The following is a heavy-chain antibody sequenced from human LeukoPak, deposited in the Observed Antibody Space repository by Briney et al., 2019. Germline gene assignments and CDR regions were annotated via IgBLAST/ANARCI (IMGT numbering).Heavy chain of an antibody. CDR1: GFTFSSYS. CDR2: ISSSSSYI. CDR3: ASSYGVAYNWFDP. D-gene: IGHD3-3*02. Sequence: GGSLRLSCAASGFTFSSYSMNWVRQAPGKGLEWVSSISSSSSYIYYADSVKGRFTISRDNAKNSLYLQMNSLRAEDTAVYYCASSYGVAYNWFDPWGQGTLVIVSS. V-gene: IGHV3-21*01. J-gene: IGHJ5*02.